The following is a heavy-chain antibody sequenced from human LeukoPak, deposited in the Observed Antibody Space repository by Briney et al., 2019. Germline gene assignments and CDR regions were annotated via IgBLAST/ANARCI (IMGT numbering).Heavy chain of an antibody. CDR1: GYTFTGYY. CDR3: ARGTAPRGIVSLNWFDP. D-gene: IGHD1/OR15-1a*01. Sequence: GASVKVSCKASGYTFTGYYMHWVRQAPGQGLEWMGWLNPDSGGTNYAQKFQGRVTMTRDTSISTAYMELSRLRSDDTAVYYCARGTAPRGIVSLNWFDPWGQGTLVTVSS. J-gene: IGHJ5*02. V-gene: IGHV1-2*02. CDR2: LNPDSGGT.